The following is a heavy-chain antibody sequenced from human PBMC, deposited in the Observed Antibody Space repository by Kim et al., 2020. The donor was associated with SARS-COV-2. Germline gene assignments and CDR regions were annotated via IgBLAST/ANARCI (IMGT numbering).Heavy chain of an antibody. CDR1: GFMFSDYW. J-gene: IGHJ4*02. CDR2: LNQDGSDK. CDR3: ASGCSYSFEY. V-gene: IGHV3-7*01. Sequence: GGSLRLSCAASGFMFSDYWMRWVRHSPGKGLEWVADLNQDGSDKHYMESVKGRFTISRDNAKNSLFLQMNSLRAEDAALYYCASGCSYSFEYWCQGTLVT. D-gene: IGHD6-13*01.